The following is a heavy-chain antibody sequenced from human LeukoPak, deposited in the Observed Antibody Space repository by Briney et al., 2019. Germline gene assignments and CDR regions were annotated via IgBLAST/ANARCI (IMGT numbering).Heavy chain of an antibody. Sequence: ASVKVSCKASGYTFTSYGISWVRQAPGQGLEWMGGLIPIFGTANYAQKFQGRVTITADESTSTAYMELSSLRSEDTAVYYCARAPTRNYYDSSGYYNAFDIWGQGTMVTVSS. J-gene: IGHJ3*02. D-gene: IGHD3-22*01. V-gene: IGHV1-69*13. CDR1: GYTFTSYG. CDR2: LIPIFGTA. CDR3: ARAPTRNYYDSSGYYNAFDI.